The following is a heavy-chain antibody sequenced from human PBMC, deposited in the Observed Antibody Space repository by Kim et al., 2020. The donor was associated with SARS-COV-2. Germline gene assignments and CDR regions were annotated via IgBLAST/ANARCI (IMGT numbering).Heavy chain of an antibody. CDR2: ISYDGSNK. CDR3: ARFNGYYYDNSGYDYYFYC. D-gene: IGHD3-22*01. J-gene: IGHJ4*02. Sequence: GGSLRLSCAASAFTFSTYTMHWVRQAPGKGLEWVALISYDGSNKYYADSVKGRFTISRDNSKNTLYLQMNSLSAEDTALYYCARFNGYYYDNSGYDYYFYCCGQGTLVTVSS. V-gene: IGHV3-30*04. CDR1: AFTFSTYT.